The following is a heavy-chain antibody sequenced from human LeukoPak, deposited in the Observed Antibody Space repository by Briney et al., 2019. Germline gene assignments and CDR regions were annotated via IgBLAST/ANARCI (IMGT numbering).Heavy chain of an antibody. CDR3: AREGSSGWHDY. J-gene: IGHJ4*02. Sequence: KPSETLSLTCTVSGGSISTYYWSWIRQSPGKGLEWIGYIYYSGFTDYNPSLNNRVTISVDTSKSQFSLKLRSVTPADTAAYYCAREGSSGWHDYWGQGALVTVSS. V-gene: IGHV4-59*01. CDR2: IYYSGFT. CDR1: GGSISTYY. D-gene: IGHD6-19*01.